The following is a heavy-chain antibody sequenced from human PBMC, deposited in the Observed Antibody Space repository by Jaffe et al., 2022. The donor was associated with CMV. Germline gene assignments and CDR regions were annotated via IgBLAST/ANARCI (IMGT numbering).Heavy chain of an antibody. Sequence: QVQLVESGGGLVKPGGSLRLSCAASGFTFSDYYMSWIRQAPGKGLEWVSYISSSSSYTNYADSVKGRFTISRDNAKNSLYLQMNSLRAEDTAVYYCARTVAYCGGDCSYYFDYWGQGTLVTVSS. J-gene: IGHJ4*02. V-gene: IGHV3-11*06. CDR1: GFTFSDYY. CDR2: ISSSSSYT. D-gene: IGHD2-21*02. CDR3: ARTVAYCGGDCSYYFDY.